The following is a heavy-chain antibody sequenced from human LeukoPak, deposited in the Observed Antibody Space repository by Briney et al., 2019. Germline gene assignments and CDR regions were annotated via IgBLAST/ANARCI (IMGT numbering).Heavy chain of an antibody. J-gene: IGHJ4*02. CDR3: AREGGSSNWAFDY. CDR1: GGSISSYS. D-gene: IGHD6-13*01. CDR2: ISYSGST. V-gene: IGHV4-59*01. Sequence: PSETLSLTCTVSGGSISSYSWSWIRQPPGKGLEWIGYISYSGSTNYNPSLKSRVTISEDTSKNQFSLKVSSVTAADTAVYYCAREGGSSNWAFDYWGQGTLVTVSS.